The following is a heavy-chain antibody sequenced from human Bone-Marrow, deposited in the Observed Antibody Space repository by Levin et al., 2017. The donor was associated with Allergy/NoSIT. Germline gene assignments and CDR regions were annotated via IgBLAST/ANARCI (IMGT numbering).Heavy chain of an antibody. CDR3: SRWITVIDYYYYYYMDV. V-gene: IGHV3-49*04. CDR1: GFTFGDYG. Sequence: QTLSLTCAASGFTFGDYGFSWVRQAPGKGLEWVAFIRNKAYGGTTEYAASLKVRFTISRDDSKSIAYLQMNSLRTEDTAVYYCSRWITVIDYYYYYYMDVWGEGTTLTVSS. D-gene: IGHD3-16*01. CDR2: IRNKAYGGTT. J-gene: IGHJ6*03.